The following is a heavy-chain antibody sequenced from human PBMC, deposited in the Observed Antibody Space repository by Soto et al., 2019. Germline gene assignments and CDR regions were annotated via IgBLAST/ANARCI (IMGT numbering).Heavy chain of an antibody. D-gene: IGHD3-3*01. Sequence: QVQLVESGGGVVQPGRSLRLSCAASGFTFSNYGMHWVRQAPGKGLEWVAVISYDGSNRYYADSVKDRFTISRDNSKNTLYLQMNSLRAEDAAVYYCARDLWEYDFWSGYSTTSYGMDVWGQGTTVTVSS. CDR3: ARDLWEYDFWSGYSTTSYGMDV. J-gene: IGHJ6*02. V-gene: IGHV3-30-3*01. CDR2: ISYDGSNR. CDR1: GFTFSNYG.